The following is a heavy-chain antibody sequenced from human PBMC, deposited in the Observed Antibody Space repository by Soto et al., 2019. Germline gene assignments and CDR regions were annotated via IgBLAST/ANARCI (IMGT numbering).Heavy chain of an antibody. D-gene: IGHD3-22*01. CDR3: ARPRNSSGYYEYFQH. J-gene: IGHJ1*01. CDR2: INHSGST. CDR1: GGSFSGYY. Sequence: QVQLQQWGAGLLKPSETLSLTCAVYGGSFSGYYWSWIRQPPGKGLEWIREINHSGSTNYNPSLKSRVTISVDTSKNQFSLKLSSVTAADTAVYYCARPRNSSGYYEYFQHWGQGTLVTVSS. V-gene: IGHV4-34*01.